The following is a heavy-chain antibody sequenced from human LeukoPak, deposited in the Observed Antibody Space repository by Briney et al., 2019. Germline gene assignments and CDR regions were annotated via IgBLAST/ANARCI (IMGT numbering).Heavy chain of an antibody. Sequence: GESLKISCKGSGYSFTSYWIGWVRQMPGKGLEWMGIIYPGDSDTRYSPSFQGQVTISADKSISTAYLQWSSLKASDTAMYYCARPHHAYYGSGSYYGFFAYWGQGTLVTVSS. D-gene: IGHD3-10*01. CDR1: GYSFTSYW. CDR2: IYPGDSDT. CDR3: ARPHHAYYGSGSYYGFFAY. J-gene: IGHJ4*02. V-gene: IGHV5-51*01.